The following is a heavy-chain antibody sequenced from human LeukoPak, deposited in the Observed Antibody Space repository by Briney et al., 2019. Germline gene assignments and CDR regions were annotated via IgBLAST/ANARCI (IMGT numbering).Heavy chain of an antibody. CDR2: INPNTGGT. J-gene: IGHJ4*02. D-gene: IGHD3-22*01. CDR1: GYTFTGYY. Sequence: ASVKVSCKASGYTFTGYYIYWVRQAPGQGLEWMGWINPNTGGTDYAQNFQGRVTMSRDTSISTAYMELSRLTSDDTAVYYCARDRYASSEYYYYWSQGTLVTVSS. CDR3: ARDRYASSEYYYY. V-gene: IGHV1-2*02.